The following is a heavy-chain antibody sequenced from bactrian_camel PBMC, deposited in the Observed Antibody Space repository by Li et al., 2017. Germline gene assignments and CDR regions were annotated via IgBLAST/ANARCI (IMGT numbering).Heavy chain of an antibody. V-gene: IGHV3-2*01. D-gene: IGHD2*01. CDR3: ATEGWLLLGARLGLFAY. CDR2: IYSDGSYT. CDR1: GFTKSSYY. J-gene: IGHJ6*01. Sequence: HVQLVGSGGGLVQPGGSLRLSCAASGFTKSSYYMSWVRQAPGKGLEWVSSIYSDGSYTLTADSVKGRFTISRDNAKNTVYLQMNSLKSEDTALYYCATEGWLLLGARLGLFAYWGQGTQVTVS.